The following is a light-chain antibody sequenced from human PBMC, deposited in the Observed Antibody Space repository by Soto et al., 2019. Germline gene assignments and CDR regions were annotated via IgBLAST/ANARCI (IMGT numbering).Light chain of an antibody. CDR2: AAS. V-gene: IGKV1-39*01. CDR1: QSISSY. J-gene: IGKJ4*01. CDR3: QQSYSTPLT. Sequence: DIQMTQSPSSLSASVGDRVTITCRASQSISSYLTWYQQTPGKAPKLLIYAASSLQSGVPSRFSGSGSGTDFTLTISSLQPEDFATYYGQQSYSTPLTFGGGTKVEIK.